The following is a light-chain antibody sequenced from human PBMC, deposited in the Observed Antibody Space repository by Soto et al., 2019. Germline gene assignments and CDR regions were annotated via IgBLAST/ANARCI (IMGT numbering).Light chain of an antibody. J-gene: IGKJ3*01. CDR2: AAS. V-gene: IGKV1-8*01. Sequence: AIRMTQSPSSLSASTGDRVTITCRASQSISSYLAWYQQKPGKAPKLLIYAASTLQSGVPSRFSGSGSGTDFTLTISCRQSEDSAVYYCHQYNSWPRGTFGPGTKVEIK. CDR1: QSISSY. CDR3: HQYNSWPRGT.